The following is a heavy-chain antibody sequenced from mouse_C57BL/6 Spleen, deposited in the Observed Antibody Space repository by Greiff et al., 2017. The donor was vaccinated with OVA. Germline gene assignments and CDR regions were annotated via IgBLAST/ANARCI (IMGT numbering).Heavy chain of an antibody. CDR3: ARSEGYDYDGYFDY. Sequence: VQLQQSGPELVKPGASVKMSCKASGYTFTDYNMHWVKQSHGKSLEWIGYINPNNGGTSYNQKFKGKATLTVNKSSSTAYMELRSLTSEDSAVYYCARSEGYDYDGYFDYWGQGTTLTVSS. V-gene: IGHV1-22*01. D-gene: IGHD2-4*01. CDR2: INPNNGGT. CDR1: GYTFTDYN. J-gene: IGHJ2*01.